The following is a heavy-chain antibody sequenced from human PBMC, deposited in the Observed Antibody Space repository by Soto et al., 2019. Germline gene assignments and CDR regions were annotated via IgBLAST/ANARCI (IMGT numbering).Heavy chain of an antibody. D-gene: IGHD3-22*01. V-gene: IGHV1-69*06. CDR1: GGTFSSYA. Sequence: ASVKVSCKASGGTFSSYAISWVRQAPGQGLEWMGGIIPIFGTANYAQKFQGRVTITADKSTSTAYMELSSLRSEDTAVYYCASAFDYDSSGPNWFDPWGQGTLVTVSS. CDR3: ASAFDYDSSGPNWFDP. CDR2: IIPIFGTA. J-gene: IGHJ5*02.